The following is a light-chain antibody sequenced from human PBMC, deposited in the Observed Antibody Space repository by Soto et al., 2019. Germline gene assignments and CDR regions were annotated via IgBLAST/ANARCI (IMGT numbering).Light chain of an antibody. CDR2: SNS. CDR3: QSFDTSLRGWV. J-gene: IGLJ3*02. Sequence: QSVLTQPPSVSGAPGQRVTISCTGTSSNTGAGYDVHWYQQQPGTAPKYLIYSNSNRPSGVPDRFSGSKSGTSASLAISGLQAEDEADYFCQSFDTSLRGWVFGGGTKLTVL. V-gene: IGLV1-40*01. CDR1: SSNTGAGYD.